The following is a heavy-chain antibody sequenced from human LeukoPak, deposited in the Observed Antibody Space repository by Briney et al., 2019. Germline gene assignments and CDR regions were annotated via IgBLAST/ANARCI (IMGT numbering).Heavy chain of an antibody. CDR1: GYTFTSYG. V-gene: IGHV1-2*02. J-gene: IGHJ3*02. CDR2: INPNSGGT. CDR3: ARDHGSSGWSWADAFDI. Sequence: GASVKVSCKASGYTFTSYGISWVRQAPGQGLEWMGWINPNSGGTNYAQKFQGRVTMTRDTSISTAYMELSRLRSDDPAVYYCARDHGSSGWSWADAFDIWGQGTMVTVSS. D-gene: IGHD6-19*01.